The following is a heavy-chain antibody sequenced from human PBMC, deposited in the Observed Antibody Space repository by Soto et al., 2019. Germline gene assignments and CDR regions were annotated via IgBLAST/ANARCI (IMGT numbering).Heavy chain of an antibody. CDR2: INAGNGNT. D-gene: IGHD3-10*01. CDR3: ARGVPIFMDY. CDR1: GYTFTSYA. Sequence: QVQRVQSGAEEKKPGASVKVSCRASGYTFTSYAIHWVRQAPGQRLEWMGWINAGNGNTKYSQKSQGRVTITRDTSASTAYMELSSLRSEDTAVYYCARGVPIFMDYWGQGTLVTVSS. J-gene: IGHJ4*02. V-gene: IGHV1-3*05.